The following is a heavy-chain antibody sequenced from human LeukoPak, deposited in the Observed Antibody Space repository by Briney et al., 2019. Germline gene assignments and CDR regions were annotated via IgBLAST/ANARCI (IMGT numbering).Heavy chain of an antibody. CDR3: AREACSGGDCTNFDY. J-gene: IGHJ4*02. V-gene: IGHV4-34*01. CDR1: GESFSGYY. D-gene: IGHD2-21*01. CDR2: INDSETT. Sequence: SETLSLTCAVYGESFSGYYWSWIRQTPGQGLEWIGGINDSETTNYNPSLKSRATISVDTSKNQSSLKLSSVTAADTAFYYCAREACSGGDCTNFDYWGQGTLVTVSS.